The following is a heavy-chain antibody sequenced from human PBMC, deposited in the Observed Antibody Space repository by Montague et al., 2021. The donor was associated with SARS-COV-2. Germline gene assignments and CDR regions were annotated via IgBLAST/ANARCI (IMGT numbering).Heavy chain of an antibody. J-gene: IGHJ6*02. CDR1: GFTFSSYG. CDR2: IWYDGSNK. CDR3: ARVVGAYYGMDV. D-gene: IGHD1-26*01. Sequence: SLRLSCAASGFTFSSYGMHWVRQAPGKGLEWVAVIWYDGSNKYYVDSVKGRFTISRDNSKNTLYLQMNSLRAEDTAVYYCARVVGAYYGMDVWGQGTTVTVSS. V-gene: IGHV3-33*01.